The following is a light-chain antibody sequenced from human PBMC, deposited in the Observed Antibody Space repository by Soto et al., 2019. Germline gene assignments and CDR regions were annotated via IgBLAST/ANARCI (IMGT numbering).Light chain of an antibody. V-gene: IGLV1-44*01. J-gene: IGLJ2*01. Sequence: QSVLTQPPSASGTPGQRVTISCSGSSSNIGSNTVNWYQQLPGTAPKLLIYSNNQRPSGVPDRCSGSKSGTSASLAISRLQSEDEADYYCAAWDDSLKAVFGGGTNLTVL. CDR1: SSNIGSNT. CDR3: AAWDDSLKAV. CDR2: SNN.